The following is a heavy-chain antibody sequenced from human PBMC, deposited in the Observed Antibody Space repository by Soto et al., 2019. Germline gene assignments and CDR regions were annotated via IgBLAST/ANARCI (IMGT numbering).Heavy chain of an antibody. J-gene: IGHJ6*02. CDR1: GFTFSSYS. CDR2: ISSSRSTI. CDR3: ASEYDYVDLNYYYYGMDV. D-gene: IGHD4-17*01. V-gene: IGHV3-48*02. Sequence: EVQLVESGGGLVQPGGSLRLSCAASGFTFSSYSMNWVRQAPGKGLEWVSYISSSRSTIYYADSVKGRFTITRDNSKNSLYPQRNSQRDEDTAVYYCASEYDYVDLNYYYYGMDVWGQGTTVTVSS.